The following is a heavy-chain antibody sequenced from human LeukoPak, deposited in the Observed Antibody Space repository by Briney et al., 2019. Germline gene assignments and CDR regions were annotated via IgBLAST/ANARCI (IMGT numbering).Heavy chain of an antibody. D-gene: IGHD3-9*01. CDR3: AKLKILGSHDILTGHENGPWLPDAFDI. CDR1: GFTFSSYA. J-gene: IGHJ3*02. V-gene: IGHV3-23*01. Sequence: GGSLRLSCAASGFTFSSYAMSWVRQAPGKGLEWVSAISGSGGSTYYADSVKGRFTISRDNSKNTLYLQMNSLRAEDTAVYYCAKLKILGSHDILTGHENGPWLPDAFDIWGQGTMVTVSS. CDR2: ISGSGGST.